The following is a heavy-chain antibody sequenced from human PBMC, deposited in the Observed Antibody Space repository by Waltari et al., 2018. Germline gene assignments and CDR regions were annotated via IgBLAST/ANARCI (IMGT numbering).Heavy chain of an antibody. Sequence: QVQLQESGPGLVKPSETLSLTCTVSGYSISSGYYWGWIRQPPGKGLEWIGSIYHSGSTYYNPSLKSRVTISVDTSKNQFSLKLSSVTAADTAVYYCARGPVYSSSWGYWGQGTLVTVS. CDR1: GYSISSGYY. V-gene: IGHV4-38-2*02. CDR2: IYHSGST. J-gene: IGHJ4*02. CDR3: ARGPVYSSSWGY. D-gene: IGHD6-13*01.